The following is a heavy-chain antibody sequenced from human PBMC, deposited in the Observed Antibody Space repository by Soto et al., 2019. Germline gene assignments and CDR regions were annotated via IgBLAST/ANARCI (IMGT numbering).Heavy chain of an antibody. CDR1: GFTFSTSW. V-gene: IGHV3-7*01. CDR2: IKQDGSEK. CDR3: ARPFGSGTYPLDYFDY. Sequence: EVQLVESGGGLVQPGGSLRLSCAASGFTFSTSWMSWVRQAPGKGLEWVANIKQDGSEKYYVDSVKGRFTISRDNAKNPLYLQMNSRRAEDTAVYYCARPFGSGTYPLDYFDYWGQGTLSPSPQ. J-gene: IGHJ4*02. D-gene: IGHD3-10*01.